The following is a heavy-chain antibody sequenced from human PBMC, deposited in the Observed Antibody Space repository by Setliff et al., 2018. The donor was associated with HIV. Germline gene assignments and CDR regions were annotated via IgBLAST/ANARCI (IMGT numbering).Heavy chain of an antibody. V-gene: IGHV5-51*04. CDR1: GYSFTSYW. CDR3: ATRLLGYSGYGY. D-gene: IGHD5-12*01. Sequence: GESLKISCKGSGYSFTSYWIGCVRQMPGKGPEWMGSVNPGDSSTKYNPSLQGQVTMSADKLINTAYLQWSSLKASDTAMYYCATRLLGYSGYGYWGQGTLVTVSS. CDR2: VNPGDSST. J-gene: IGHJ4*02.